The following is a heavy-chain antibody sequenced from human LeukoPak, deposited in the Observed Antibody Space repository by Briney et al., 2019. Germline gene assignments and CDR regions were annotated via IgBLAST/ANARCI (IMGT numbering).Heavy chain of an antibody. J-gene: IGHJ4*02. Sequence: PSQTLSLTCTVSGGSISSGDYYWSWIRQPPGKGLEWIGYIYYSGSTYYNPSLKSRVTISEDTSKNQFSLKLSSVTAADTAVYYCARARITMIVVVDPYFDYWGQGTLVTVSS. CDR3: ARARITMIVVVDPYFDY. CDR1: GGSISSGDYY. CDR2: IYYSGST. V-gene: IGHV4-30-4*08. D-gene: IGHD3-22*01.